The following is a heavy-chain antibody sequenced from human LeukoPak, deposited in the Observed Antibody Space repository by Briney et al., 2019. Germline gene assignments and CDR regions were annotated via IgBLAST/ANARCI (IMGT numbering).Heavy chain of an antibody. V-gene: IGHV3-30*03. CDR2: VSYDGGIT. D-gene: IGHD3-22*01. Sequence: GGSLRLSWAASEFTFSRYGMHWVRQAPGKGLEWVAVVSYDGGITYYGDSVKGRFTISRDNSKYTLYLQMNSLRVEDTAVYYCARVYYDSSGLYYFDYWGQGTLVTVSS. J-gene: IGHJ4*02. CDR3: ARVYYDSSGLYYFDY. CDR1: EFTFSRYG.